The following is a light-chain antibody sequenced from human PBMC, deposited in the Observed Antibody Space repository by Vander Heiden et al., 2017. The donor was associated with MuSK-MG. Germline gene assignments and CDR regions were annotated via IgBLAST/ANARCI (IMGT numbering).Light chain of an antibody. CDR1: QSISSSY. CDR3: QQDGSSFT. Sequence: EIVLTQSPGTLSLSPGERATLSCRASQSISSSYLAWYQQKPGQALRLLIYGASSRANGIPDRFSGSGSGTDFTLTSSRLEPEDFAVYYWQQDGSSFTFGHGTKVDIK. J-gene: IGKJ3*01. V-gene: IGKV3-20*01. CDR2: GAS.